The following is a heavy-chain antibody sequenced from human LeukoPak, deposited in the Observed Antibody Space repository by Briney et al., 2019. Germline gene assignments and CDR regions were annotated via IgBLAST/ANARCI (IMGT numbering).Heavy chain of an antibody. J-gene: IGHJ4*02. CDR1: GGSISSGSYY. CDR2: IYTSGST. D-gene: IGHD6-19*01. CDR3: ARVGIAVAGNGFDY. V-gene: IGHV4-61*02. Sequence: PSETLSLTCTVSGGSISSGSYYWSWIRQPAGKGLEWIGRIYTSGSTNYNPSPKSRVTISVDTSKNQFSLKLSSVTAADTAVYYCARVGIAVAGNGFDYWGQGTLVTVSS.